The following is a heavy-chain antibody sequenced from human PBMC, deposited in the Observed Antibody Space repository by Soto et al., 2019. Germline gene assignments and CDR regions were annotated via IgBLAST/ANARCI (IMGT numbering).Heavy chain of an antibody. CDR2: IIPIFGTA. CDR3: ARGVVVAATRDNWFDP. D-gene: IGHD2-15*01. Sequence: QVQLVQSGAEVKKPGSSVKVSCKASGGTFSSYAISWVRQAPGQGLEWMGGIIPIFGTANYAQKFQGRVTITADESTSTAYMELSSPRSEDTAVYYCARGVVVAATRDNWFDPWGQGTLVTVSS. V-gene: IGHV1-69*01. J-gene: IGHJ5*02. CDR1: GGTFSSYA.